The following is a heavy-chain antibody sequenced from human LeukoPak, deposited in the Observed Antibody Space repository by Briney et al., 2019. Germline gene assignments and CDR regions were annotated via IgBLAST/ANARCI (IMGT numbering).Heavy chain of an antibody. CDR2: ISSSSSYI. Sequence: PGGSLRLSCAASGFTFSSYSMNWVRQAPGKGLEWVSSISSSSSYIYYADSVKGRFTISRDNAKNSLYLQMNSLRAKDTAVYYCARVHGTTPTHPRLYYYYYGMDVWGQGTTVTVSS. CDR1: GFTFSSYS. J-gene: IGHJ6*02. CDR3: ARVHGTTPTHPRLYYYYYGMDV. D-gene: IGHD1-7*01. V-gene: IGHV3-21*01.